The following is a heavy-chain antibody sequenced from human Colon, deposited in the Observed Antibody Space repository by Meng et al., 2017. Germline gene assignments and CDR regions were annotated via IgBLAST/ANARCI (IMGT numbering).Heavy chain of an antibody. CDR3: ARTAMLDS. J-gene: IGHJ5*01. D-gene: IGHD2-2*01. Sequence: QEQLVQSGAEVRKPGASVKVTCKASGYTFTSSDINWVRQATGRGLEWLGWMKPNNGNTGSAQKFQGRVSMTRDTSIGTAYMELSGLTSEDTAVYYCARTAMLDSWCQGTLVTVSS. CDR1: GYTFTSSD. V-gene: IGHV1-8*01. CDR2: MKPNNGNT.